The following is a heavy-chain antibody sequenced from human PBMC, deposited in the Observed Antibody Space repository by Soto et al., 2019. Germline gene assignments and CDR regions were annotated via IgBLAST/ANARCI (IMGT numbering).Heavy chain of an antibody. CDR1: GYSLSDLS. J-gene: IGHJ4*02. V-gene: IGHV1-24*01. D-gene: IGHD2-2*01. CDR2: LDAEDGET. CDR3: ATLPRTIERTPAAIWSFDS. Sequence: ASVKVSCKVSGYSLSDLSIHWVRQAPGKGLEWMGGLDAEDGETIYAQRLQGRGTMTEDTSTDTAYMELSSLTSEDTAMYYCATLPRTIERTPAAIWSFDSWGQGTLVTVSS.